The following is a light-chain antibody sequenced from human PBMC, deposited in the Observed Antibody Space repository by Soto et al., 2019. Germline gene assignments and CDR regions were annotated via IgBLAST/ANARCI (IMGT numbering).Light chain of an antibody. Sequence: EFVLTQSPATLSLSPGERATLSCRASQSVRSSLAWYQQKPGQAPRLLIYDASNRATGIPARFSGSGSGTDFTLTISSLEPEDFAVYYCQQRSSWLLTFGGGTEVEIK. CDR3: QQRSSWLLT. CDR2: DAS. V-gene: IGKV3-11*01. CDR1: QSVRSS. J-gene: IGKJ4*01.